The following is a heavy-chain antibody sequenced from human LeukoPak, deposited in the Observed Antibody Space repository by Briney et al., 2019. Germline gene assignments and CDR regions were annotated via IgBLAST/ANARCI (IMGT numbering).Heavy chain of an antibody. CDR3: ASRAADIPTRPAYYYYYLDV. Sequence: ASVKVSCKASGGTFSSYAISWVRQAPGQGLEWMGGIIPIFGTASYAQKFQGRVTITADKSTSTAYMELSSLRSEDTAVYYCASRAADIPTRPAYYYYYLDVWGKGTTVTVSS. D-gene: IGHD6-6*01. J-gene: IGHJ6*03. V-gene: IGHV1-69*06. CDR2: IIPIFGTA. CDR1: GGTFSSYA.